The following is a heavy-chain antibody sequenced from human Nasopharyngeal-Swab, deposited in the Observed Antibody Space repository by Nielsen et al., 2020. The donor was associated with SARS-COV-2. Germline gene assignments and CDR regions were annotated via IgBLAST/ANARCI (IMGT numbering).Heavy chain of an antibody. Sequence: PGKGLEWVANIKQDGGEKYYVYSVKGRFTISRDNAKNSLYLQMNSLRAEDTAVYYCARIEFWSGYYKVPMDVWGKGTPVTVSS. CDR2: IKQDGGEK. D-gene: IGHD3-3*01. J-gene: IGHJ6*03. V-gene: IGHV3-7*03. CDR3: ARIEFWSGYYKVPMDV.